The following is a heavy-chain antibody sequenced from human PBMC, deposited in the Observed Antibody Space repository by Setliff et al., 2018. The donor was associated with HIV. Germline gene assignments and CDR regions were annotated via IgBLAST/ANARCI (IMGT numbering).Heavy chain of an antibody. CDR2: VDLEDGET. V-gene: IGHV1-69-2*01. CDR1: GYTFTNYY. Sequence: ASVKVSCKTSGYTFTNYYMHWVRQAPGKGLEWVGRVDLEDGETVYPEKFQGRVTITADTSTDTAYMELSSLRSEDTAVYYCARDPSIAVAGAAVWGQGTTVTVSS. CDR3: ARDPSIAVAGAAV. J-gene: IGHJ6*02. D-gene: IGHD6-19*01.